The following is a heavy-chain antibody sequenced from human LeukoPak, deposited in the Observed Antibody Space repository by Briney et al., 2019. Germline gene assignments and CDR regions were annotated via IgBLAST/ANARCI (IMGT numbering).Heavy chain of an antibody. CDR3: VKGRISEDGLDF. CDR1: GFTFSRSA. J-gene: IGHJ4*02. V-gene: IGHV3-23*01. CDR2: ISSSGNT. Sequence: PGGSLRLSCAASGFTFSRSAMTWVRQAPGKGLDWVSSISSSGNTYYAEPVNGRFTISRENSKNMLYLQMTSLRAEDTAVYYCVKGRISEDGLDFWGQGTLVTVSS. D-gene: IGHD6-13*01.